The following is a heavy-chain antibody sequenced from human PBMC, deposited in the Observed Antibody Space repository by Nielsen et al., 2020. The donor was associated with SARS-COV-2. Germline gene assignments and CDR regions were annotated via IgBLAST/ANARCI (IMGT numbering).Heavy chain of an antibody. CDR1: GFTFDDYA. CDR3: ANGLWFGEGGMDV. Sequence: SLKISCAASGFTFDDYAMHWVRQAPGKGLEWVSGISWNSGSIGYADSVKGRFTISRDNAKNSLYLQMNSLRAEDTALYYCANGLWFGEGGMDVWGQGTTVTVSS. J-gene: IGHJ6*02. D-gene: IGHD3-10*01. CDR2: ISWNSGSI. V-gene: IGHV3-9*01.